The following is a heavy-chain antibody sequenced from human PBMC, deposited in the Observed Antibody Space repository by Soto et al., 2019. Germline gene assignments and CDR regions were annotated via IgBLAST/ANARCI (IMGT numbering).Heavy chain of an antibody. D-gene: IGHD3-10*01. V-gene: IGHV3-21*01. CDR3: ARVGDWFGEFDYFDY. Sequence: KPGGSLRLSCAASGFPFTSYTMNWVRQAPGKGLEWVSSISRFSTDIYYADSVRGRFTISRDNARNSVFLQMDSLRAEDKAVYYCARVGDWFGEFDYFDYWGQGTPVTVSS. CDR1: GFPFTSYT. CDR2: ISRFSTDI. J-gene: IGHJ4*02.